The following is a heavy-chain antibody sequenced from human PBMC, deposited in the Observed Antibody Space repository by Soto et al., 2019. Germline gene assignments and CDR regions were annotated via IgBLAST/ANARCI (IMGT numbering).Heavy chain of an antibody. J-gene: IGHJ4*02. CDR2: IYYRENA. D-gene: IGHD4-17*01. CDR3: ATHPPYGPLDH. V-gene: IGHV4-39*01. Sequence: SVPGPGTPYQALTLTCKVSARSISSISNHPGWIRQPPGKGLKWIRNIYYRENADDKPSLKSRVTISVDTSKNQFYLRLTSVTAADTAVYYCATHPPYGPLDHWGQGTLVIVSS. CDR1: ARSISSISNH.